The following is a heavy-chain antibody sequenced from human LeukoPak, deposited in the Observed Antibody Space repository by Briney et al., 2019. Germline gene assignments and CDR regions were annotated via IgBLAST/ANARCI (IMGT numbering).Heavy chain of an antibody. CDR1: GFTFSTYS. V-gene: IGHV3-48*04. J-gene: IGHJ4*02. Sequence: GGSLRLSCAASGFTFSTYSMNWVRQAPGKGLEWVSYISSSGTIYYADSVKGRFTISRDNAKNSLYLQMNSLRAEDTAVYYCARAFRDDFWSGLNWGQGTLVTVSS. CDR2: ISSSGTI. D-gene: IGHD3-3*01. CDR3: ARAFRDDFWSGLN.